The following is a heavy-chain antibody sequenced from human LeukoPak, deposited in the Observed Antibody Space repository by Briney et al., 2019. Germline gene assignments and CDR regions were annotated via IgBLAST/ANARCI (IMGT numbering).Heavy chain of an antibody. D-gene: IGHD4-17*01. J-gene: IGHJ5*02. CDR2: IKQDGSEK. CDR1: GFTFSSYW. CDR3: ARDPGGATTKTNWFDP. V-gene: IGHV3-7*03. Sequence: GGSLRLSCAASGFTFSSYWMSWVRQAPGKGLEWVASIKQDGSEKYYVDSVKGRFTISRDNAKNSLYLQMNSLRAEDTAVYYCARDPGGATTKTNWFDPWGQGTLVTVSS.